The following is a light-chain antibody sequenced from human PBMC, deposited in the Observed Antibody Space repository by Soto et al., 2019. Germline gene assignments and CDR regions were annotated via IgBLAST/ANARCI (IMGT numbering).Light chain of an antibody. Sequence: EVVLTQSPGTLSLSPGERATLSCRASQSVSDSSLAWYQQKPGQAPRLLIYGASSRATGIPDRFSGSGSGTDFTLTISRLEPEDFVVYYCQQYGSRFTFGPGTKVDIK. CDR3: QQYGSRFT. J-gene: IGKJ3*01. CDR2: GAS. V-gene: IGKV3-20*01. CDR1: QSVSDSS.